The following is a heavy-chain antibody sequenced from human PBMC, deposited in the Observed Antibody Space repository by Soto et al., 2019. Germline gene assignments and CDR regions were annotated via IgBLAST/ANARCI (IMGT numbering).Heavy chain of an antibody. D-gene: IGHD2-15*01. J-gene: IGHJ5*02. V-gene: IGHV1-3*01. CDR1: GYTFTSYA. Sequence: GASVKVSCKASGYTFTSYAMHWVRQAPGQRLEWMGWINAGNGNTKYSQKFQGRVTITRDTSASTAYMELSSLRSEDTAVYYCARGIVVVVAATPVFWFDPWGQGTLVTVSS. CDR2: INAGNGNT. CDR3: ARGIVVVVAATPVFWFDP.